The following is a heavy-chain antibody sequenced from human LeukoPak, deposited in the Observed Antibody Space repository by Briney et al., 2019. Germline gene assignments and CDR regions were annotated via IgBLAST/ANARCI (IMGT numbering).Heavy chain of an antibody. D-gene: IGHD5-24*01. CDR2: IKQDGSEK. CDR3: TREGTDDYNFSPFDF. CDR1: GFTFSSYW. V-gene: IGHV3-7*05. Sequence: GVPLRLSCAASGFTFSSYWINWVRQAPGKGLEWVANIKQDGSEKYYVDSVKGRFTISRDNAKNSLYLQMNSLRAEDTAVYYCTREGTDDYNFSPFDFWGQGTLVT. J-gene: IGHJ4*02.